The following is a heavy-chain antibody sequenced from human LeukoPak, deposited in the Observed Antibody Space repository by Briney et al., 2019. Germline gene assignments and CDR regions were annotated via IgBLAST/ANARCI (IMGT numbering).Heavy chain of an antibody. CDR1: GGTFSSYA. Sequence: EASVKVSCKASGGTFSSYAISWVRQAPGQGLEWMGRIIPIFGTANYAQKFQGRVTITTDESTSKAYMELSSLRSEDTAVYYCARDWVVMAGRRYNWFDPWGQGTLVTVSS. J-gene: IGHJ5*02. CDR2: IIPIFGTA. D-gene: IGHD6-19*01. V-gene: IGHV1-69*05. CDR3: ARDWVVMAGRRYNWFDP.